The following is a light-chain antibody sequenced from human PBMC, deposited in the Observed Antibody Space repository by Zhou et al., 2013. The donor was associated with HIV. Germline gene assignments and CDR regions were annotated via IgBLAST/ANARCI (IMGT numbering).Light chain of an antibody. Sequence: AIQMTQSPSSLSASAGDRVTITCRASQDIRDELGWYQQKPGTVPKLLIYAASTLQSGVPSRFRGSGSGTDFTLTINGLRPEDFATYYCLQDANYPRTFGQGTKLEIK. V-gene: IGKV1-6*01. CDR2: AAS. CDR1: QDIRDE. CDR3: LQDANYPRT. J-gene: IGKJ2*01.